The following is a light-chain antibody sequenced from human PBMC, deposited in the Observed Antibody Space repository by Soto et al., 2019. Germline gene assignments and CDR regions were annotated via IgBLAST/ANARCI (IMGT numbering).Light chain of an antibody. V-gene: IGKV1-5*03. CDR1: QTISSW. Sequence: DIQMTQSPSTLSVSVGDRVTITCRASQTISSWLAWYQQKPGKAPKLLIYKASTLKSGVPSRFSGSGSGTEFTLTISSLQPDDFATYYCKHYNSYSEAFGQGTKGDIK. J-gene: IGKJ1*01. CDR2: KAS. CDR3: KHYNSYSEA.